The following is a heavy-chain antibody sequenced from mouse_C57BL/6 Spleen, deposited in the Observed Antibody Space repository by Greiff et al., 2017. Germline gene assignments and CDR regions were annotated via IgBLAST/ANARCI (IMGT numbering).Heavy chain of an antibody. CDR2: IRSKSNNYAT. D-gene: IGHD1-1*01. CDR3: VRHAIYYYGSSYLYYAMDY. J-gene: IGHJ4*01. Sequence: EVQLQESGGGLVQPKGSLKLSCAASGFSFNTYAMNWVRQAPGKGLEWVARIRSKSNNYATYYADSVKDRFTISRDDSESMLYLQMNNLKTEDTAMYYCVRHAIYYYGSSYLYYAMDYWGQGTSVTVSS. V-gene: IGHV10-1*01. CDR1: GFSFNTYA.